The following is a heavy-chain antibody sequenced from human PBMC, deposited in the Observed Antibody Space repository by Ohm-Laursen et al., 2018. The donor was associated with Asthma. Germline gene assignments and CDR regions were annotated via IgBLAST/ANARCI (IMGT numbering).Heavy chain of an antibody. CDR2: ISSSSSTI. CDR1: GFTFSSYS. J-gene: IGHJ4*02. CDR3: ARGRYVMTTVTTSSDFDY. Sequence: SLRLSCTASGFTFSSYSMNWVRQAPGKGLEWVSYISSSSSTIYYADSVKGRFTISRDNAKNSLYLQMNSLRAEDTAVYYCARGRYVMTTVTTSSDFDYWGQGTLVTVS. V-gene: IGHV3-48*01. D-gene: IGHD4-17*01.